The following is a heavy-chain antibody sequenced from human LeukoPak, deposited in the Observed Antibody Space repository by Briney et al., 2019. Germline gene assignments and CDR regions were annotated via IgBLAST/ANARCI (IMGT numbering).Heavy chain of an antibody. CDR1: GFTVRSNY. V-gene: IGHV3-7*01. CDR2: MNQDGSGK. D-gene: IGHD3-10*02. J-gene: IGHJ6*04. Sequence: GGSLRLSCAASGFTVRSNYMNWVRQAPGKGLEWVANMNQDGSGKYYVDSVKGRFAISRDNAKNSLYLQMNSLRAEDTAVYYCAELGITMIGGVWGKGTTVTISS. CDR3: AELGITMIGGV.